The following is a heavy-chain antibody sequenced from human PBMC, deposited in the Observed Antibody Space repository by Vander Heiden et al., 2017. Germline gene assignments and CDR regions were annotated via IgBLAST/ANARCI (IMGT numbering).Heavy chain of an antibody. CDR1: GGSFNGYY. CDR2: TNHSGRK. CDR3: ARGGATPMIMPY. J-gene: IGHJ4*02. Sequence: QVQLQQWGAGLLKPSETLSLTCAVYGGSFNGYYWSWIRQPPGKGLEWIGETNHSGRKNYNPSLKSRVAISVDTSKNQFSLMLTSVTAADTAVYYCARGGATPMIMPYWGQGTLVTVSS. D-gene: IGHD5-18*01. V-gene: IGHV4-34*01.